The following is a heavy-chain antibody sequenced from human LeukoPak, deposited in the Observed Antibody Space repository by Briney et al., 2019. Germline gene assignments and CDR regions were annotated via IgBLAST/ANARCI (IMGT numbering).Heavy chain of an antibody. J-gene: IGHJ3*02. CDR3: AGVTGTTGGDAFDI. D-gene: IGHD1-7*01. Sequence: PSETLSLTCTVSGGSISSYYWSWIRQPPGKGLEWIGYIYYSGSTNYNPSLKSRVTISVDTSKNQFSLKLSSVTAADTAVYYCAGVTGTTGGDAFDIWGQGTMVTVSS. V-gene: IGHV4-59*01. CDR2: IYYSGST. CDR1: GGSISSYY.